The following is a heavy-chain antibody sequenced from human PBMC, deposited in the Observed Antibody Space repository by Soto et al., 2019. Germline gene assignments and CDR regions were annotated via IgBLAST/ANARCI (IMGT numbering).Heavy chain of an antibody. CDR3: AKRIAAAGTNALDV. CDR2: ISGSGGST. J-gene: IGHJ6*02. Sequence: EVQLLESGGGLVRPGGSLRLSCAASGFTFSSYAMSWVRQAPGKGLEWVSSISGSGGSTYYADSVKGRFTVSRDNSKNRLYLRMNSLRAEDTAVYYCAKRIAAAGTNALDVWGQGTTVTVSS. CDR1: GFTFSSYA. V-gene: IGHV3-23*01. D-gene: IGHD6-13*01.